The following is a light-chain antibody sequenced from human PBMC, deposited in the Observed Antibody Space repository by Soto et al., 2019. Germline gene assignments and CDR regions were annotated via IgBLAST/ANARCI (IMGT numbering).Light chain of an antibody. Sequence: EIVLTQSPVTLSLSPGERATLSCRASQSVSSSYLAWYQQKPGQAPRLLIFGASIRVTGIPDRFIGSGSGTDFTLTISRLEPEDFAVYYCQLYGISPHFGQGTKVDI. CDR2: GAS. V-gene: IGKV3-20*01. J-gene: IGKJ1*01. CDR3: QLYGISPH. CDR1: QSVSSSY.